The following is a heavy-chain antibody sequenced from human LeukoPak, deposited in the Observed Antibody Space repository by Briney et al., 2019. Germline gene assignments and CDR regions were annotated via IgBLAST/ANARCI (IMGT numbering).Heavy chain of an antibody. CDR2: IYYSGST. CDR1: GGSISSYY. Sequence: PSGTLSLTCTVSGGSISSYYWNWIRQSPGKGLEWIGYIYYSGSTNYNPSLNSRVTISVDTSKNQFSLKLNSVTAADTAVYYCARGDSSWPYYFDCWGQGTLVTVSS. J-gene: IGHJ4*02. V-gene: IGHV4-59*01. CDR3: ARGDSSWPYYFDC. D-gene: IGHD6-13*01.